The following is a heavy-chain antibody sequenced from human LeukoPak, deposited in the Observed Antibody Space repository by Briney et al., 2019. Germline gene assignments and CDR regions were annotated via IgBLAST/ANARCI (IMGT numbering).Heavy chain of an antibody. Sequence: ASGPTLVNPTQTLTLTCTFSGFSLTTSGMCVSWIRQPPGKALERLARIDWDDDKYYSTSLKTRLTISKDTSKNQVVLTMTNMDPVDTATYYCARAMVRGVIYDHWGQGTLVTVSS. V-gene: IGHV2-70*11. D-gene: IGHD3-10*01. CDR2: IDWDDDK. CDR1: GFSLTTSGMC. CDR3: ARAMVRGVIYDH. J-gene: IGHJ4*02.